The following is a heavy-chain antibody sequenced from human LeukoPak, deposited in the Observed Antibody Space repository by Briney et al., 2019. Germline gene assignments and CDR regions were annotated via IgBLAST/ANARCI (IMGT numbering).Heavy chain of an antibody. Sequence: GGSLRLSCTVSGFTSDNYGVSWVRQAPGKGLEWVAGINWNAGSTSYADSVKGRFTISRDNAKNSVFLQVNSLRAEDTALYYCARGPGEGLFDYWGQGTLVTVSS. CDR1: GFTSDNYG. D-gene: IGHD3-16*01. CDR3: ARGPGEGLFDY. CDR2: INWNAGST. J-gene: IGHJ4*02. V-gene: IGHV3-20*04.